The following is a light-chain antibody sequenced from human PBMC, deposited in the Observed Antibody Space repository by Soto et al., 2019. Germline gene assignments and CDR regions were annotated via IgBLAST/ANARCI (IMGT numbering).Light chain of an antibody. CDR1: QSVSSNN. CDR3: QQYGSSPTT. J-gene: IGKJ1*01. Sequence: EIVLTQSPGTLSLSPGERATLSSRASQSVSSNNLAWYQQKPGQAPRLLIYDASSRATGIPDRFSGIGSATDFALTISRLEPEDFAVYYCQQYGSSPTTFGQGTKVEIK. CDR2: DAS. V-gene: IGKV3-20*01.